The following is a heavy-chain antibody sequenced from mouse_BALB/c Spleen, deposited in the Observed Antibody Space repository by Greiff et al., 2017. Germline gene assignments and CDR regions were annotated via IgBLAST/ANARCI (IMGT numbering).Heavy chain of an antibody. D-gene: IGHD1-2*01. Sequence: VQLQQSGAELVKPGASVKLSCTASGFNIKDTYMHWVKQRPEQGLEWIGRIDPANGNTKYDPKFQGKATITADTSSNTAYLQLSSLTSEDTAVYYCASESHYYGAVAYWGQGTLVTVSA. CDR2: IDPANGNT. V-gene: IGHV14-3*02. CDR1: GFNIKDTY. J-gene: IGHJ3*01. CDR3: ASESHYYGAVAY.